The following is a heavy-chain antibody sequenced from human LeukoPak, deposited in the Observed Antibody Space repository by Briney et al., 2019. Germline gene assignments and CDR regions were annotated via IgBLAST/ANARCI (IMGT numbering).Heavy chain of an antibody. CDR2: IYYSGST. J-gene: IGHJ4*02. CDR1: GGSFSSGGYY. Sequence: SETLSLTCTVSGGSFSSGGYYWSWHRQRQGKGLEWIVYIYYSGSTYYNSSLKSRVTISVDTSKNQFSLKLSPVTAAYTAVYYCARWDSSGYPFEYWGQGTLVTVSS. D-gene: IGHD3-22*01. V-gene: IGHV4-31*03. CDR3: ARWDSSGYPFEY.